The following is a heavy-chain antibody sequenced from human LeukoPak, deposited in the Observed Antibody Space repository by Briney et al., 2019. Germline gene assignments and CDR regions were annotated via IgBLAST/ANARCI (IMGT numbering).Heavy chain of an antibody. CDR3: ALTFGGVIVSYFDY. J-gene: IGHJ4*02. D-gene: IGHD3-16*02. V-gene: IGHV3-23*01. Sequence: GESLRLSCAASGFTFSSYAMSWVRQAPGKGLEWVSAISGSGGSTYYADSVKGRFTISRDNSKNTLYLQMNSLRAEDTAVYYCALTFGGVIVSYFDYWGQGTLVTVSS. CDR1: GFTFSSYA. CDR2: ISGSGGST.